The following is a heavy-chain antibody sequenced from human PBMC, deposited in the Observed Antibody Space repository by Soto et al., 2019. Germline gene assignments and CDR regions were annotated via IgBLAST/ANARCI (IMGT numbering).Heavy chain of an antibody. CDR3: ARGADYGDPRGYFDY. D-gene: IGHD4-17*01. CDR2: IYPGDSDT. V-gene: IGHV5-51*01. J-gene: IGHJ4*02. CDR1: GYSFTSYW. Sequence: PGESLKISCKGSGYSFTSYWIGWVRQMPGKGLEWMGIIYPGDSDTRYSPSFQGQVTISADKSISTAYLQWSSLKASDTAMYYCARGADYGDPRGYFDYWGQGTLVTVSS.